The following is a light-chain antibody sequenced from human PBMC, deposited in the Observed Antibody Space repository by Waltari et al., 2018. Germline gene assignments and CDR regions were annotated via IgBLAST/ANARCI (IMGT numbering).Light chain of an antibody. V-gene: IGKV3-20*01. CDR3: QQYGSSGLYT. J-gene: IGKJ2*01. CDR2: GAS. CDR1: HGLTTRY. Sequence: VVTQSPGTLSLSPGERATVPCRSSHGLTTRYLAWYQQKPGQAPRLLIYGASIRAAGIPDRFSGSGSGTDFTLTISRLEPDDSVVYYCQQYGSSGLYTFGPGTTLEIK.